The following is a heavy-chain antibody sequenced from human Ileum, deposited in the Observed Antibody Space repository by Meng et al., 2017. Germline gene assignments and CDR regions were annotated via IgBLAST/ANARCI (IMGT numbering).Heavy chain of an antibody. CDR2: ICPGDSQT. J-gene: IGHJ4*02. CDR1: GDRFNTYW. CDR3: GGRARDTRYYGDFD. D-gene: IGHD2-21*02. V-gene: IGHV5-51*01. Sequence: GESLKIFCQGSGDRFNTYWIGWARQMPGKGLEWMGIICPGDSQTQYSPSFQGQVTISADKSTNTAYLQWSSLKASDTAMYYCGGRARDTRYYGDFDWGQGTRVTVSS.